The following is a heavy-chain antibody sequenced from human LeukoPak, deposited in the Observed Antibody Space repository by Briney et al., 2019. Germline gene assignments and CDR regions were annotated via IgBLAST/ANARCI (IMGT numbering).Heavy chain of an antibody. Sequence: VASVKVSCKASGYTFNSYYMHWVRQAPGQGLEWMGIINPSGGSTSYAQKFQGRVTISVDTSKNQFSLKLSSVTAADTAVYYCARQRRYDSSGYIDYWGQGTLVTVSS. V-gene: IGHV1-46*02. J-gene: IGHJ4*02. CDR2: INPSGGST. D-gene: IGHD3-22*01. CDR1: GYTFNSYY. CDR3: ARQRRYDSSGYIDY.